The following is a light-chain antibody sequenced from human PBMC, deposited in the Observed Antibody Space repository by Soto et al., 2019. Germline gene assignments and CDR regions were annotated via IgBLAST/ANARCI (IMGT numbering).Light chain of an antibody. CDR3: QQYGSSPLMYT. Sequence: ENVLTQSPGTLSLSPGERATLSCRASQSVSSTFLAWYQHKPGQAPRLLIYGASSRATGIPDRFSGSGSGTDVTLTISRLEPEDFAVYYCQQYGSSPLMYTFGQGTKLEIK. CDR2: GAS. V-gene: IGKV3-20*01. J-gene: IGKJ2*01. CDR1: QSVSSTF.